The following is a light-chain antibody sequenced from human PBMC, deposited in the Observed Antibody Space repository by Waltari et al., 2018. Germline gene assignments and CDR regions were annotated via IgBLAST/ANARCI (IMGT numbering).Light chain of an antibody. J-gene: IGKJ4*01. CDR3: QHYSDWPLT. V-gene: IGKV3-15*01. CDR2: GAS. Sequence: IVITQSQATLALSPGERATLSCRASQSVTSELAWYQQQPGQAPRLLIYGASTRATGIPDRFSGSGSGTEFTLTISSLQSEDFVLYYCQHYSDWPLTFGGGTKVEI. CDR1: QSVTSE.